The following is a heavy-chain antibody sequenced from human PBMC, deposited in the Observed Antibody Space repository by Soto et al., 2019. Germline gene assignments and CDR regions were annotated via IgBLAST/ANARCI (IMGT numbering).Heavy chain of an antibody. V-gene: IGHV3-23*01. D-gene: IGHD3-22*01. CDR3: AKDYYESSGLNEY. CDR2: ISGSGGST. CDR1: GFTFISDA. Sequence: LRLSCAASGFTFISDAMSWVRQAPGKGLEWVSAISGSGGSTYYADSVKGRFTISRDNSKNTLYLQMNSLRAEDTAVYYCAKDYYESSGLNEYLGQRTLVSVSS. J-gene: IGHJ4*02.